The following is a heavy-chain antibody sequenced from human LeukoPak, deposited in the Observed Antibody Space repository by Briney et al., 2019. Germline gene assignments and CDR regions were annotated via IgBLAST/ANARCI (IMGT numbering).Heavy chain of an antibody. V-gene: IGHV1-2*04. Sequence: ASVKVSCKASGYTFTCYYMHWVRQAPGQGLEGMGWINPNSGGTNYAQKFQGWVTMTMDTSISTAYMELSSLRSDDPAVYYCGRMGDGYNEWYLYYWGQGTLVTVSS. CDR1: GYTFTCYY. CDR3: GRMGDGYNEWYLYY. J-gene: IGHJ4*02. CDR2: INPNSGGT. D-gene: IGHD5-24*01.